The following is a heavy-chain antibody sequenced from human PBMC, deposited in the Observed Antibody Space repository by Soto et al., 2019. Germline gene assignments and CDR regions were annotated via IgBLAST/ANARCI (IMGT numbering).Heavy chain of an antibody. CDR2: IFPGDSNT. D-gene: IGHD6-6*01. Sequence: GESLKISCKGSGYIFANDWIAWVRQMPGKGLEWMGIIFPGDSNTRYSPSFQGQVTISADKSINTAYLQWSSLKASDTAVYYCARRVAAHPYFDFWGQGALVTVSS. CDR3: ARRVAAHPYFDF. V-gene: IGHV5-51*01. CDR1: GYIFANDW. J-gene: IGHJ4*02.